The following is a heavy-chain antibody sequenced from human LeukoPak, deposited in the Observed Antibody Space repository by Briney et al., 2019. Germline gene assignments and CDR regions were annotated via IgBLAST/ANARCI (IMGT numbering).Heavy chain of an antibody. V-gene: IGHV1-69*05. J-gene: IGHJ6*04. D-gene: IGHD2-2*01. CDR2: IIPIFGTA. CDR1: GGTFSSYA. Sequence: ASVKVSCKASGGTFSSYAISWVRQAPGQGLEWMGGIIPIFGTANYAQKFQGRVTITTDESASTAYMELSSLRSEDTAVYYCASGACNSTSCYLPHWGKGTTVTVSS. CDR3: ASGACNSTSCYLPH.